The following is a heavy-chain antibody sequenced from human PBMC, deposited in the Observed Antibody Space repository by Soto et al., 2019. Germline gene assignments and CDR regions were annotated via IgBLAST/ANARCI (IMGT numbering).Heavy chain of an antibody. CDR3: AARGDTEHYYGMDV. V-gene: IGHV1-69*01. Sequence: QVQLVQSGAEVKKPGSSVKVSCKASGGTFSSYAISWVRQAPGQGLEWMGGIIPIFGTANYARKFQGRVTIAADEPTSTAYMELSSLRSKDTAVYYCAARGDTEHYYGMDVWGQWTTFTVSS. CDR1: GGTFSSYA. J-gene: IGHJ6*02. CDR2: IIPIFGTA. D-gene: IGHD5-18*01.